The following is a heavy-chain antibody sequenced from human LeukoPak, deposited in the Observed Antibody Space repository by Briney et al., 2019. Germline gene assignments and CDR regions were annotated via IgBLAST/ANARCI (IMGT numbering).Heavy chain of an antibody. CDR3: ARAPVTSCRGAFCYPFDI. D-gene: IGHD2-15*01. V-gene: IGHV3-23*01. J-gene: IGHJ4*02. Sequence: DPGGSLRLSCAASGFALSSYAMSWARQAPGKGLEWVSATSSSDAGTYHAESVRGRFTISRDNSKNTLYLQMNSLRADDAAVYYCARAPVTSCRGAFCYPFDIWGQGTLVTVSS. CDR2: TSSSDAGT. CDR1: GFALSSYA.